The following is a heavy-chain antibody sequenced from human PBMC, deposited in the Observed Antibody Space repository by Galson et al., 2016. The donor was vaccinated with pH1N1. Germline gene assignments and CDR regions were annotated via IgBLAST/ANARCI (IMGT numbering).Heavy chain of an antibody. V-gene: IGHV3-23*01. CDR1: GFTFGDYA. CDR3: AKDRGTVVTPYDN. CDR2: ISTSSGTT. J-gene: IGHJ4*02. Sequence: SLRLSCAASGFTFGDYAMRWVHQAPGKGLEYVSSISTSSGTTYYGDSVRGRFTISRDNSKNTLYLQMNSLRAEDTAIYYCAKDRGTVVTPYDNWGQGTLVTVSS. D-gene: IGHD4-23*01.